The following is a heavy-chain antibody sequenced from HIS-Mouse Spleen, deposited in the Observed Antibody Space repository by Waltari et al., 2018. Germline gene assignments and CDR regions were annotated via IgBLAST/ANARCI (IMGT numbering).Heavy chain of an antibody. J-gene: IGHJ4*02. D-gene: IGHD3-9*01. CDR1: GGSFSGYS. CDR2: INHSGST. V-gene: IGHV4-34*01. CDR3: ARYDILTGSSLYFDY. Sequence: QVQLQQWGAGLLKPSETLSLTCAVYGGSFSGYSWRWIRQPPGKGLEWVGEINHSGSTNYNPSLKSRVTISVDTSKNQFSLKLSSVTAADTAVYYCARYDILTGSSLYFDYWGQGTLVTVSS.